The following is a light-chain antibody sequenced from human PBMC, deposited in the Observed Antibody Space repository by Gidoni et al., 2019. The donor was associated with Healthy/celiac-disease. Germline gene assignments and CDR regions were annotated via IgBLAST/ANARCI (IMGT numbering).Light chain of an antibody. CDR1: SSDVGGYNY. Sequence: QSALTQPASVSGSPVQSITISCTGTSSDVGGYNYVSWYQQHPGKAPKLMIYDVSNRPSGVSNRFSGSKSGNTASLTISGLQAEDEADYYCSSDTSSSTWVFGGGTKLTVL. J-gene: IGLJ3*02. CDR3: SSDTSSSTWV. V-gene: IGLV2-14*03. CDR2: DVS.